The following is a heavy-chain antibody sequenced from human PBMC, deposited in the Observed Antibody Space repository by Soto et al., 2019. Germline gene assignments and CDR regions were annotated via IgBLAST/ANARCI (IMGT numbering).Heavy chain of an antibody. CDR1: GGSISNSY. V-gene: IGHV4-59*08. CDR3: ARLGGSYAVPHFDY. D-gene: IGHD1-26*01. Sequence: SETLSLTCTVSGGSISNSYWSWIRQSPGKGLEWIGYIYSSGSTNYNPSLKSRVTISVDTSKNQFSLKLSSVTAADTAVYYCARLGGSYAVPHFDYWGQGTLVTVSS. J-gene: IGHJ4*02. CDR2: IYSSGST.